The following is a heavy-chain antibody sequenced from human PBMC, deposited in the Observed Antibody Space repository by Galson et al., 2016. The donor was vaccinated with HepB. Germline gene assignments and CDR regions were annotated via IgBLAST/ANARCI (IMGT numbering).Heavy chain of an antibody. CDR1: GFTFTNYG. V-gene: IGHV3-33*01. Sequence: SLRLSCATSGFTFTNYGFHWVRQAPGKGLEWLAVIWYDGSYRFYADFVRGRLTLSRDNANNTVYLQMNSLRAEDTAVYYCARDGLQPALDYWGQGSLVTVSS. D-gene: IGHD3-16*01. CDR3: ARDGLQPALDY. J-gene: IGHJ4*02. CDR2: IWYDGSYR.